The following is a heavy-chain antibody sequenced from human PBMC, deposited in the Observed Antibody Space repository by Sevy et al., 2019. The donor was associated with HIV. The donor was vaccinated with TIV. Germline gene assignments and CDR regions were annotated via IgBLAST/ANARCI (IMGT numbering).Heavy chain of an antibody. D-gene: IGHD3-22*01. CDR3: VKAPNDYDNSGWAGLEV. CDR2: ISYDGNLK. V-gene: IGHV3-30*18. J-gene: IGHJ6*02. Sequence: GGSLRLSCAASGFTFNFYGMHWVHQAPGKGLEWVVLISYDGNLKYYADSAKGRFTISRDNSKNTLYLQMNSLRPEDTAVYYCVKAPNDYDNSGWAGLEVWGQGTTVTVSS. CDR1: GFTFNFYG.